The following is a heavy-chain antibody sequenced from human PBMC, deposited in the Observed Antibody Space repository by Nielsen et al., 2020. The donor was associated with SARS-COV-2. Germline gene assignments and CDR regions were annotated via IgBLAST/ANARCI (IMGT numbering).Heavy chain of an antibody. D-gene: IGHD6-6*01. CDR1: GGSISFYY. CDR3: ARGERSHYYGLDV. Sequence: SETLSLTCTVTGGSISFYYWSWIRQSPGKELEWIGYVYYSGTTNYKASLKSRVTMSVDTSKNNFSLHLTSVTAADTALYYCARGERSHYYGLDVWGQGTTVTVSS. CDR2: VYYSGTT. V-gene: IGHV4-59*12. J-gene: IGHJ6*02.